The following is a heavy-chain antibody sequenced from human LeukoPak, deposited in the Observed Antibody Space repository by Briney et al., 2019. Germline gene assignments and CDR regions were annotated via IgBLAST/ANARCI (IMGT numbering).Heavy chain of an antibody. D-gene: IGHD2-15*01. CDR3: AKQLGYCSDGSCYFPY. CDR2: IAIDGINK. V-gene: IGHV3-30-3*02. J-gene: IGHJ4*02. CDR1: GFTFSSYA. Sequence: QPGGSLRLSCAASGFTFSSYAIHWVRQAPGKGLEWVAVIAIDGINKYYADSVKGRFTISRDNSKSTLCLQMNSLRAEDTAVYYCAKQLGYCSDGSCYFPYWGQGTLVTVSS.